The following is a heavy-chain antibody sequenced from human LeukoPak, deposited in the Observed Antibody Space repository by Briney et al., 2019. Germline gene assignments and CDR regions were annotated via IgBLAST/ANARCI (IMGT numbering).Heavy chain of an antibody. CDR1: GGTFSSYT. J-gene: IGHJ5*02. V-gene: IGHV1-69*05. CDR3: ALGVGATITNWFDP. D-gene: IGHD1-26*01. CDR2: IIPIFGTA. Sequence: SVKVSCKASGGTFSSYTISWVRRASGQGLEWMGGIIPIFGTANYAQKFQGRVTITTDESTSTAYMELSSLRSEDTAVYYWALGVGATITNWFDPWGQGTLVTVSS.